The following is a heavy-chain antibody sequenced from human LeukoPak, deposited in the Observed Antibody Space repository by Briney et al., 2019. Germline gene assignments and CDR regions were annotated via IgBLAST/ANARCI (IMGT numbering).Heavy chain of an antibody. CDR1: GFTVSSNY. Sequence: GGSLRLSCAASGFTVSSNYMSWVRQAPGKGLEWVSVIYSGGSTYYADSVKGRFTISRDNSKNTLYLQMNSLRAEDTAVYYCARARYYDSSGYYEGFDYWGQGTLVTVSS. CDR2: IYSGGST. V-gene: IGHV3-53*01. J-gene: IGHJ4*02. D-gene: IGHD3-22*01. CDR3: ARARYYDSSGYYEGFDY.